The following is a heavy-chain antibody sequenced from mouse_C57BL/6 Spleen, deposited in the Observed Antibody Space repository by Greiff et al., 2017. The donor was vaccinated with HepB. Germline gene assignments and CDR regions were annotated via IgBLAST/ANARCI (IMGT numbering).Heavy chain of an antibody. V-gene: IGHV5-6*01. CDR2: ISSGGSYT. J-gene: IGHJ2*01. CDR1: GFTFSSYG. D-gene: IGHD3-2*02. Sequence: EVQGVESGGDLVKPGGSLKLSCAASGFTFSSYGMSWVRQTPDKRLEWVATISSGGSYTYYPDSVKGRFTISRDNAKNTLYLQMSSLKSEDTAMYYCARHGGSSGYYFDYWGQGTTLTVSS. CDR3: ARHGGSSGYYFDY.